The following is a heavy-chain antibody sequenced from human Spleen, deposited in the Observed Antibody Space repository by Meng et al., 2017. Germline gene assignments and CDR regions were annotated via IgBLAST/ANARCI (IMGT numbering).Heavy chain of an antibody. CDR2: IYTSGST. J-gene: IGHJ4*02. CDR1: GGSISSGSYY. CDR3: ASHRYSGYEQYFDY. V-gene: IGHV4-61*02. Sequence: SETLSLTCTVSGGSISSGSYYWSWIRQPAGKGLEWIGRIYTSGSTNYTPSLKSRVTISGDTSKDQFSLKLSSVTAADTAMYYCASHRYSGYEQYFDYWGQGSLVTVSS. D-gene: IGHD5-12*01.